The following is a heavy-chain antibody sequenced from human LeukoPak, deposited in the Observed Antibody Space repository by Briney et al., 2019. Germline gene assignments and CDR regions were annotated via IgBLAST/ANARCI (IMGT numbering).Heavy chain of an antibody. D-gene: IGHD3-16*01. CDR3: ASPAGGRELWAFDI. CDR1: GYTFTGYY. J-gene: IGHJ3*02. V-gene: IGHV1-2*02. CDR2: INPESGAT. Sequence: ASVKVSCKASGYTFTGYYMHWVRQAPGQGLEWMGWINPESGATNYAQKFQGRVTMTRDTSISTAYMELSRLKSDDTAVYYCASPAGGRELWAFDIWGQGTMVTVSS.